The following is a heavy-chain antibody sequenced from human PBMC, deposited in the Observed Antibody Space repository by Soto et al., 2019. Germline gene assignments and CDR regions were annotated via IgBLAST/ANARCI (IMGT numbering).Heavy chain of an antibody. CDR1: GGSISSSSYY. CDR2: IYYSGST. CDR3: ARISAVVVVAATRHPSLSNFDY. D-gene: IGHD2-15*01. V-gene: IGHV4-39*01. J-gene: IGHJ4*02. Sequence: SETLSLTCTVSGGSISSSSYYWGWIRQPPGKGLEWIGSIYYSGSTYYNPSLKSRVTISVDTSKNQFSLKLSSVTAADTAVYYCARISAVVVVAATRHPSLSNFDYWGQGTLVTVSS.